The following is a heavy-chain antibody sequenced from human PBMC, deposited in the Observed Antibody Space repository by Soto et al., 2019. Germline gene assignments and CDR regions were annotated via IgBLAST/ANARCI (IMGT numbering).Heavy chain of an antibody. V-gene: IGHV3-21*01. CDR2: ISSSSSYI. Sequence: LRLSCAASGFTFSSYSMNWVRQAPGKGLEWVSSISSSSSYIYYADSVKGRFTISRDNAKNSLYLQMNSLRAEDTAVYYCARDPLTMVGMDVWGQGTTVTVSS. CDR1: GFTFSSYS. D-gene: IGHD3-10*01. CDR3: ARDPLTMVGMDV. J-gene: IGHJ6*02.